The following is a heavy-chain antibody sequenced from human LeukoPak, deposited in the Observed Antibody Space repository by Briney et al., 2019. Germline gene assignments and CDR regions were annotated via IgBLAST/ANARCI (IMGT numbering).Heavy chain of an antibody. CDR3: TRDGGTLDY. J-gene: IGHJ4*02. D-gene: IGHD3-16*01. V-gene: IGHV3-49*04. Sequence: GGSLRLSCTGSGYTFGDYAMSWVRQSAGKGLEWVSLIRSKAFGGATEYAASVKGRFTISRDDSKRIAYLQMNSLKTEDTAMYYCTRDGGTLDYWGQGTLVTVSS. CDR2: IRSKAFGGAT. CDR1: GYTFGDYA.